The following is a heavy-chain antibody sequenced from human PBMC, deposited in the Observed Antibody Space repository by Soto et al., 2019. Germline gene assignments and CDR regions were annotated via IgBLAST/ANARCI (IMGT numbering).Heavy chain of an antibody. D-gene: IGHD2-2*01. CDR2: ISLYSDGT. Sequence: QVQLVQSGGEVKRPGASVKVSCKTSGYTFSNYGITWVRQAPGQPLEWLGWISLYSDGTNYAQKFQGRVSMTTDTSTTTAYMALRRLRSDDTAVYYCARVVPGAEAWFGAWGQGTLVTVSS. CDR1: GYTFSNYG. CDR3: ARVVPGAEAWFGA. J-gene: IGHJ5*02. V-gene: IGHV1-18*01.